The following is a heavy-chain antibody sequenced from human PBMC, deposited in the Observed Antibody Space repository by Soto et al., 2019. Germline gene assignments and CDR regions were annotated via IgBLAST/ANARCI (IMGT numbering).Heavy chain of an antibody. CDR1: GFTFRSYT. CDR3: ASEGLPEGYGMDV. V-gene: IGHV3-48*02. J-gene: IGHJ6*02. CDR2: ISSSSSTI. Sequence: EVQLVESGGGLVQPGGSLRLSCAGPGFTFRSYTMNWVRQTPGKGLEWVSYISSSSSTIHYADSVKGRCTISRDNGKNPMYLQMNSLRDEYTSVYYCASEGLPEGYGMDVLGQGSTVLVSS.